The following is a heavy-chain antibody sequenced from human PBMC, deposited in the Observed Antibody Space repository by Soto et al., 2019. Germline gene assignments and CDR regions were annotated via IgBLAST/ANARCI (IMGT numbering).Heavy chain of an antibody. J-gene: IGHJ6*02. CDR1: GYTFTNYW. V-gene: IGHV5-51*03. Sequence: GEPLKSYCXGSGYTFTNYWIGWVRQMPGKGLEWMGIIYPGDSDTKYNPSFQGQVTISADKSITTTYLRWTSLKASDTAIYYCAASIFYYGMDVWGQGTTVTVSS. CDR3: AASIFYYGMDV. CDR2: IYPGDSDT.